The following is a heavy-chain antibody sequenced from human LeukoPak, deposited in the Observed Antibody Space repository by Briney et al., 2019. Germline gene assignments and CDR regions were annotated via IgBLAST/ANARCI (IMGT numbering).Heavy chain of an antibody. CDR1: GFTFSSYS. J-gene: IGHJ4*02. Sequence: PGGSLRLSCTASGFTFSSYSMNWVRQAPGEGLEWLSFISTSGTTTYYADSVKGRFTISRDNSKNTLYLQMNSLRAEDTAVYYCAKVNTFRAAAGVSHFDYWGQGTLVTVSS. D-gene: IGHD6-13*01. V-gene: IGHV3-48*01. CDR2: ISTSGTTT. CDR3: AKVNTFRAAAGVSHFDY.